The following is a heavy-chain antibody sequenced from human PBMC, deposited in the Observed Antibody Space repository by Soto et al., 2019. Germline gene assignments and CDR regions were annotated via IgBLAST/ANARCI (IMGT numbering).Heavy chain of an antibody. CDR1: GYSFTSYW. Sequence: GESLKISCKGSGYSFTSYWIGWVRQMPGKGLEWMGIIYPGDSDTRYSPSFQGQVTISADKSISTAYLQWSSLKASDTAMYYCARGYYYDSSGYWPAAFDICGQGPMVTVSS. V-gene: IGHV5-51*01. CDR3: ARGYYYDSSGYWPAAFDI. J-gene: IGHJ3*02. CDR2: IYPGDSDT. D-gene: IGHD3-22*01.